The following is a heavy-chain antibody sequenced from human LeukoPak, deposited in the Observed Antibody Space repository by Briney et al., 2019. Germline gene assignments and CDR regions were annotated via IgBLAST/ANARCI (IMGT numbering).Heavy chain of an antibody. CDR1: GFSLNNFD. CDR2: ICSAGHT. V-gene: IGHV3-23*01. J-gene: IGHJ4*02. Sequence: GGSLRLSCTASGFSLNNFDMTWVRQTPGKGLEYVSRICSAGHTFYAGFLKGRFFISRDTSKNTVYLQVNSLRGEDTAVYFCAKKFPGVSYYFDFWGQGTLVTVSS. D-gene: IGHD2-8*01. CDR3: AKKFPGVSYYFDF.